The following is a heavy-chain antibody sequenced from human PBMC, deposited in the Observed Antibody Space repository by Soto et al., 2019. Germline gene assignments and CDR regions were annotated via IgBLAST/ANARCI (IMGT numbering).Heavy chain of an antibody. V-gene: IGHV1-8*01. Sequence: QVQLVQSGAEVKKPGASVKVSCKASGYTFTSYDINWVRQATGQGLEWMGWMNPNSGNTGYAQKFQGRVTMTRNTSKSTAYMELSSLRSEDTAVYYCARVGSSGWYENNWFDPWGQGTLVTVSS. CDR1: GYTFTSYD. J-gene: IGHJ5*02. CDR3: ARVGSSGWYENNWFDP. CDR2: MNPNSGNT. D-gene: IGHD6-19*01.